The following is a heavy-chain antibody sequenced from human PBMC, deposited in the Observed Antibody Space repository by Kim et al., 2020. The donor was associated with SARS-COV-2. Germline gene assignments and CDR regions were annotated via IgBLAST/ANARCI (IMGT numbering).Heavy chain of an antibody. V-gene: IGHV3-9*01. D-gene: IGHD3-22*01. CDR2: ISWNSGSI. CDR3: AKADDSSGYGTYYFDY. CDR1: GFTFDYYA. J-gene: IGHJ4*02. Sequence: GGSLRLSCAASGFTFDYYAMHWVRQAPGKGLEWVSGISWNSGSIGYADSVKGRFTISRDNAKNSLYLQMNSLRAEDTALYYCAKADDSSGYGTYYFDYWGQGTLVTVSS.